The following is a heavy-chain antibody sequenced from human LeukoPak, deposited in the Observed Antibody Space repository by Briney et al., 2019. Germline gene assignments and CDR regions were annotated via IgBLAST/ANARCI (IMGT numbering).Heavy chain of an antibody. CDR2: ISGGGGST. V-gene: IGHV3-23*01. CDR3: AKEFYDSSDSVDY. Sequence: GGSLRLSCAASVFTFNTYATSWVRQAPGKGLEWVSAISGGGGSTYYADSVKGRFTISRDNSKNTLYLQMNSLRAEDTAVYYCAKEFYDSSDSVDYWGQGTLVTVSP. D-gene: IGHD3-22*01. CDR1: VFTFNTYA. J-gene: IGHJ4*02.